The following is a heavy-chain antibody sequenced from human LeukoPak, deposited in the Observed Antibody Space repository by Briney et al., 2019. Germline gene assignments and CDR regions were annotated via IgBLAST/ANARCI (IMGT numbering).Heavy chain of an antibody. J-gene: IGHJ3*02. V-gene: IGHV3-11*04. Sequence: GGSLRLSCAASGFTFTDYYMSWIRQAPGKGLEWVSYISISSTTIYYADSVKGRFTFSRDNAKNSLYLQMNSLRAEDTAVYYCARAVGRYSSWHSGAFDIWGQGTMVTVSS. D-gene: IGHD5-18*01. CDR3: ARAVGRYSSWHSGAFDI. CDR2: ISISSTTI. CDR1: GFTFTDYY.